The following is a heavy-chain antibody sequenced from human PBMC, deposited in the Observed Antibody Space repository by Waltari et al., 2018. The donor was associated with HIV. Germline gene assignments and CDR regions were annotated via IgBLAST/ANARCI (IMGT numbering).Heavy chain of an antibody. CDR2: IRYDGSEK. CDR3: ARDPYDYVSGWQNWFGP. J-gene: IGHJ5*02. V-gene: IGHV3-33*01. Sequence: QVKLLVSGGGVVQPGRSLRLSCSASGFSFSSYAMHWVRQAPGKGPEWVAVIRYDGSEKYYGDSVRGRCSISRDNSRNTLYLQINSLTVDDTAVYYCARDPYDYVSGWQNWFGPWGRGTLVTVSS. CDR1: GFSFSSYA. D-gene: IGHD3-16*01.